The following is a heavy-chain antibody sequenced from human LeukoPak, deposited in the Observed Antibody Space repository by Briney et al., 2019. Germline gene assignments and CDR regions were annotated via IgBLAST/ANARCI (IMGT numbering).Heavy chain of an antibody. J-gene: IGHJ6*02. CDR3: ARGNYDSSGYRYYYYGMDV. Sequence: ASVKVSCKASGHTFTSYGISWVRQAPGQGLEWMGWISAYNGNTNCAQKLQGRVTMTTDTSTSTAYMELGSLRSDDTAVYYRARGNYDSSGYRYYYYGMDVWGQGTTVTVSS. V-gene: IGHV1-18*01. D-gene: IGHD3-22*01. CDR2: ISAYNGNT. CDR1: GHTFTSYG.